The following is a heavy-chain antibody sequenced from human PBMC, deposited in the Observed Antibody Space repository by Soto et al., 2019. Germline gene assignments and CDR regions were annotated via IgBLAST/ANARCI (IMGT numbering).Heavy chain of an antibody. J-gene: IGHJ6*02. D-gene: IGHD5-12*01. CDR2: ISYDGNTQ. CDR3: ARDPATVIPLGAASLDV. CDR1: GFTLRSSG. Sequence: GGSLRLSCAASGFTLRSSGIHWVRQAPGKGLEWVAVISYDGNTQYYTDSVKGRFTISRDISKNTLYLQMNSLRPEDTAVYYCARDPATVIPLGAASLDVWGQGTTVTVSS. V-gene: IGHV3-30*03.